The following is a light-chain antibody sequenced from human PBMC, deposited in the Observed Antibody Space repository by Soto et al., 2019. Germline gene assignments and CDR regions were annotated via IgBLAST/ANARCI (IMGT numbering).Light chain of an antibody. J-gene: IGKJ4*01. Sequence: EIVLTQSPATLSLSPGERATLSCRASQSVRNDLVWYHQKPGQAPRVLIYSASNRATGIPARFSGSGSGTDLTLTISSLEPEDVAVYYCQQRTNWPPTFGGGTKVEMK. CDR3: QQRTNWPPT. CDR1: QSVRND. CDR2: SAS. V-gene: IGKV3-11*01.